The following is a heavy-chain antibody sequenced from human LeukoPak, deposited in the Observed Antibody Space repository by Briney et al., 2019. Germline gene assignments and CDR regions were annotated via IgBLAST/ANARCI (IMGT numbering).Heavy chain of an antibody. V-gene: IGHV3-30*02. Sequence: GGSLRLSCAASAFTFSSYGMHWVRQAPGKGLEWVAVIWYDGTNKYYADSVKGRFIISRDNSKNTLYLQMNSLRAEDTAVYYCAKDSSTYGDYGDNWFDPWGQGTLVTVSS. J-gene: IGHJ5*02. CDR1: AFTFSSYG. CDR3: AKDSSTYGDYGDNWFDP. D-gene: IGHD4-17*01. CDR2: IWYDGTNK.